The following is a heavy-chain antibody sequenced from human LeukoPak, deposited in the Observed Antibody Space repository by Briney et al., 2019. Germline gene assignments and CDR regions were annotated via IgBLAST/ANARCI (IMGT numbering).Heavy chain of an antibody. CDR1: GFTFDDYA. Sequence: PGGSLRLSCAASGFTFDDYAMDWVRQAPGKGLEWVSLITGDGRNTYYADSVEGRFTISRDNSKNSLYLQMNSLRIEDTAFYYCAKPRRSGWSPFDYWGQGTLVTVSS. CDR3: AKPRRSGWSPFDY. D-gene: IGHD6-19*01. J-gene: IGHJ4*02. CDR2: ITGDGRNT. V-gene: IGHV3-43*02.